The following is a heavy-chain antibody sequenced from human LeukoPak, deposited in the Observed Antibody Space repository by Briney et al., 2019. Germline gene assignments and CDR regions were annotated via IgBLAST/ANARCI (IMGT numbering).Heavy chain of an antibody. Sequence: GGSLRLSCAASEFTFSTYNMNWVRQAPGKGLEWVSSITSSSTYIYYADSVKGRFTISRDNAKNSLYLQMNSLRDEDTAVYYCARERRFYYDSNGYYYPGNAFDIWGQGTMVTVSS. V-gene: IGHV3-21*01. J-gene: IGHJ3*02. CDR3: ARERRFYYDSNGYYYPGNAFDI. D-gene: IGHD3-22*01. CDR1: EFTFSTYN. CDR2: ITSSSTYI.